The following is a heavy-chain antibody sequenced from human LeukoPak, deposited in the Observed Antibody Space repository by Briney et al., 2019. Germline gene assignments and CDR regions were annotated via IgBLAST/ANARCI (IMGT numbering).Heavy chain of an antibody. V-gene: IGHV3-7*01. CDR3: GPCSRTPLYYYGLDV. J-gene: IGHJ6*02. CDR2: IKQVGSEK. D-gene: IGHD2-2*01. Sequence: GGGLVQFGGSLRLSCAASGFTFSSYWMSWVRQAPGKGLEWVANIKQVGSEKYYVDSVKGRFAISRDNAKNSLYLQMNSLRAEDTAVYYCGPCSRTPLYYYGLDVWGQGTTVTVSS. CDR1: GFTFSSYW.